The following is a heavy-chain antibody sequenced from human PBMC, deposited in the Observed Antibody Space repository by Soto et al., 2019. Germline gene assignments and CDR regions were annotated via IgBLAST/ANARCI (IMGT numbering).Heavy chain of an antibody. J-gene: IGHJ3*01. CDR3: ARVRTAATSYDAFDL. Sequence: QLQVRESGPGLVKPSETLSLTCTVSSGSINTNSRYWAWIRQPPGKGPEWIGTMSHSGSTYQRPSLKVRVTKSVDTSKNQFSLRLSSVTAAETAVYYCARVRTAATSYDAFDLWGEGTMVTVSS. CDR1: SGSINTNSRY. D-gene: IGHD2-15*01. V-gene: IGHV4-39*01. CDR2: MSHSGST.